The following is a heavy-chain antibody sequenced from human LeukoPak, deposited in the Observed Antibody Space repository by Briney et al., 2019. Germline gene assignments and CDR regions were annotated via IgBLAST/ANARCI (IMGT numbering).Heavy chain of an antibody. CDR3: ARVEYDFWSGYYEYYYGMDV. CDR1: GFTVSSNY. Sequence: PGGSLRLSCAASGFTVSSNYMSWVRQAPGKGLEWVSVIYSGGSTYYADSVKGRFTISRDNSKNTLYLQMNSLRAEDTAVYYCARVEYDFWSGYYEYYYGMDVWGQGTTVTVSS. V-gene: IGHV3-66*01. D-gene: IGHD3-3*01. CDR2: IYSGGST. J-gene: IGHJ6*02.